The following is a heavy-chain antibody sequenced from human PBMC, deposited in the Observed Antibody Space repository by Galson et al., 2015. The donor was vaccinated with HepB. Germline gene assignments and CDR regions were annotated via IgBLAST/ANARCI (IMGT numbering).Heavy chain of an antibody. D-gene: IGHD6-19*01. CDR3: ARAGYSSGWLRFDY. Sequence: SLRLSCAASGFTFSSYAMHWVRQAPGKGLEWVAVISYDGSNKYYADSVKGRFTISRDNSKNTLYLQMNSLRAEDTAVYYCARAGYSSGWLRFDYWGQGTLVTVSS. V-gene: IGHV3-30*04. CDR2: ISYDGSNK. J-gene: IGHJ4*02. CDR1: GFTFSSYA.